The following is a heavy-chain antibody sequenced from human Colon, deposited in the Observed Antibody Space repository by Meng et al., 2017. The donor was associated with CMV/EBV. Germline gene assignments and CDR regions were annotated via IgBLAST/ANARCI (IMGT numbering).Heavy chain of an antibody. CDR3: AKDFAFFGL. J-gene: IGHJ4*02. Sequence: GESLKISCEASGLTFSNYGFHWVRQAPGKGLEWVAFIQYDGGDKYYSDSLKGRFTISRDNSKKTLYLQLSGLRSEDTTIYYCAKDFAFFGLWGQGTQVTVSS. CDR1: GLTFSNYG. V-gene: IGHV3-30*02. CDR2: IQYDGGDK. D-gene: IGHD3-10*01.